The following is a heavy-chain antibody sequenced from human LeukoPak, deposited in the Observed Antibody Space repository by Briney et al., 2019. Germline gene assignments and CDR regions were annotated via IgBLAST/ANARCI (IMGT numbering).Heavy chain of an antibody. D-gene: IGHD3-10*01. CDR3: ASNLAGRLSENWFDP. Sequence: ASVKVSCKAFGGSFSSEAISWVRQAPGQGLEWMGGIIPIFGTANYAQKFQGRVTITTDESTSTAYMELSSLRSEDTAVYYCASNLAGRLSENWFDPWGQGTLVTVSS. V-gene: IGHV1-69*05. CDR2: IIPIFGTA. CDR1: GGSFSSEA. J-gene: IGHJ5*02.